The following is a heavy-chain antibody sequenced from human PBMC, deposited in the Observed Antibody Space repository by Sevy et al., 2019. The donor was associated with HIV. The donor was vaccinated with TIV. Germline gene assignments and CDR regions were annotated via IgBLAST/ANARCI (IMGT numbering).Heavy chain of an antibody. D-gene: IGHD2-2*02. J-gene: IGHJ6*02. Sequence: GGSLRLSCAASGFTFSSYSMNWVRQAPGKGLEWISSISSSSSYIYYADSVKGRFTISRDNAKNSLYLQMNSLRAEDTSVYYCARVVGSVGETASRPPYYGMGVWGQGTTVTVSS. CDR3: ARVVGSVGETASRPPYYGMGV. V-gene: IGHV3-21*01. CDR1: GFTFSSYS. CDR2: ISSSSSYI.